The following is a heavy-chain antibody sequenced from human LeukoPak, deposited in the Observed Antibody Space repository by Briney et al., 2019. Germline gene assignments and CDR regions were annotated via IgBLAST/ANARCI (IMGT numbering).Heavy chain of an antibody. J-gene: IGHJ4*02. CDR1: GFTFGSYS. V-gene: IGHV3-48*04. D-gene: IGHD3-3*01. Sequence: GGSLRLSCVASGFTFGSYSMNWVRQAPGKGLEWVSYISRSGTIISYADSVKGRFTISRDNAKNSLYLQMNSLRAEDTAVYYCARERDDYYFDYWGQGTLVTVSS. CDR2: ISRSGTII. CDR3: ARERDDYYFDY.